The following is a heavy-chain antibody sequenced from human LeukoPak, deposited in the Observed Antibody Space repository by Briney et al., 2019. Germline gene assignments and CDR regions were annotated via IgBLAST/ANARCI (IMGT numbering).Heavy chain of an antibody. V-gene: IGHV3-30*03. CDR3: VRDGVGAPPFDY. J-gene: IGHJ4*02. CDR2: ISYDGSNK. CDR1: GFTFSSYG. D-gene: IGHD1-26*01. Sequence: PGGSLRLSCAASGFTFSSYGMHWVRQAPGKGLEWVAVISYDGSNKYYADSVKGRFTISRDNAKNTLYLQMNSLRAEDMAVYYCVRDGVGAPPFDYWGQGALVTVSS.